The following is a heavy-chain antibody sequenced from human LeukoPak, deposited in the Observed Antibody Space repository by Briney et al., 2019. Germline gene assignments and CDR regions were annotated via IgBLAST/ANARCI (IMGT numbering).Heavy chain of an antibody. CDR2: INPNSGGT. CDR3: ARGLVYGDYVADY. J-gene: IGHJ4*02. CDR1: GYTFTDYY. V-gene: IGHV1-2*02. D-gene: IGHD4-17*01. Sequence: ASVKVSCKASGYTFTDYYLHWVRQAPGQGLEWMGWINPNSGGTNYAQKFQGRVTMTRNTSISTAYMELSSLRSEDTAVYYCARGLVYGDYVADYWGQGTLVTVST.